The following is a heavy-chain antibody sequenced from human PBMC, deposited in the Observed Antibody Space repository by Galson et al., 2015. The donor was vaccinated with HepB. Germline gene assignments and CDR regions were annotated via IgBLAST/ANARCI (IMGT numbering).Heavy chain of an antibody. V-gene: IGHV1-8*01. Sequence: SVKVSCKASGYSFTSYDIHWVRQAPGQGLEWMGWMNPKSTNTGYARKFQGRVTMTGDTSMDTAYMELSSLTSEDTAVYYCARAVRNQLLSEYWGQGTLVTVSS. J-gene: IGHJ4*02. CDR3: ARAVRNQLLSEY. CDR1: GYSFTSYD. D-gene: IGHD1-26*01. CDR2: MNPKSTNT.